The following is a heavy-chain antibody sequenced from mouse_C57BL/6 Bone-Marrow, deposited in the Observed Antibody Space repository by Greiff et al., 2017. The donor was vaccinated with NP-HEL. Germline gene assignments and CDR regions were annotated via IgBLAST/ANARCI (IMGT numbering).Heavy chain of an antibody. J-gene: IGHJ3*01. CDR2: ISNLAYSI. CDR1: GFTFSDYG. CDR3: ARHGRFTWFAY. Sequence: EVMLVESGGGLVQPGGSLKLSCAASGFTFSDYGMAWVRQAPRKGPEWVAFISNLAYSIYYADTVTGRFTISRENAKNTLYLEMSSLRSEDTAMYYCARHGRFTWFAYWGQGTLVTVSA. D-gene: IGHD4-1*01. V-gene: IGHV5-15*01.